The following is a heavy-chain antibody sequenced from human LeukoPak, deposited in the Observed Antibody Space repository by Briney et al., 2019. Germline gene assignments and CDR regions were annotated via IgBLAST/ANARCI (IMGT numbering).Heavy chain of an antibody. CDR2: ISGSGDST. Sequence: GRSLRLSCAASGFTFDDYAMHWVRQAPGKGLEWVSAISGSGDSTYYADSVKGRFTISRDNSMNTLYLQMNSLRVEDTAVYYCTKPDCPSTSCYTLDYWGQGILVTVSS. J-gene: IGHJ4*02. CDR3: TKPDCPSTSCYTLDY. CDR1: GFTFDDYA. D-gene: IGHD2-2*02. V-gene: IGHV3-23*01.